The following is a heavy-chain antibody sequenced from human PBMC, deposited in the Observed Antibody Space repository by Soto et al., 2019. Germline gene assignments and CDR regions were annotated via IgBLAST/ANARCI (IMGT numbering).Heavy chain of an antibody. V-gene: IGHV4-39*01. CDR1: GGSISSSSYY. J-gene: IGHJ4*02. Sequence: SETLSLTCSVSGGSISSSSYYWGWIRQPPGKGLEWIGSIYYSGSTYYNPSLKSRVTISVDTSKNQFSLKLSSVTAADTAVYYCARGRVYDSTPDYWGQGTLVTVSS. D-gene: IGHD3-22*01. CDR2: IYYSGST. CDR3: ARGRVYDSTPDY.